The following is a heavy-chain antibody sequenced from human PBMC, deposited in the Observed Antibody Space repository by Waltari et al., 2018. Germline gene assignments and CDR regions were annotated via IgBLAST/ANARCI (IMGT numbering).Heavy chain of an antibody. CDR3: ARGGFDTNSYFDL. J-gene: IGHJ2*01. D-gene: IGHD2-8*01. V-gene: IGHV4-38-2*01. CDR1: GYPIGSGFY. Sequence: QVQLHESGPGLGKPSETLSLTCAVSGYPIGSGFYWGWIRQPPGKDLEWSGIDSHSRGTFDNPSLKSRVTISMDTCKNQLSLKVTSVTAADTAIYYCARGGFDTNSYFDLWGRGTLVTVSS. CDR2: DSHSRGT.